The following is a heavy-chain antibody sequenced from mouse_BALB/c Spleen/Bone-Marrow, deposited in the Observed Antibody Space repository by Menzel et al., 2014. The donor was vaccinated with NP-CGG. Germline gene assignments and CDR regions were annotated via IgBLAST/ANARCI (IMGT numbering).Heavy chain of an antibody. CDR1: GYTFTSYW. CDR3: ARSRDGYFDV. CDR2: IAPGSGST. J-gene: IGHJ1*01. V-gene: IGHV1S41*01. Sequence: DLVKHGASVKLSCKASGYTFTSYWINWIKQRPGQGLEWIGRIAPGSGSTYYNEMFKGKATLTVDTSSSTAYIQLSSLSSEDSAVYFCARSRDGYFDVLVRGTPVT.